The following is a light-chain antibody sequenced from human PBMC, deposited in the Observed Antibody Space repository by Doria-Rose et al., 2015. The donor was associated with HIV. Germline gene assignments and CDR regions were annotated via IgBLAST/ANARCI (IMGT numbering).Light chain of an antibody. J-gene: IGKJ1*01. CDR3: HQYASSRT. Sequence: EIVMTQSPGTLSLSPGERATLSCRAGQSVSANYLAWYQQRPGQSPRLLIYGASSRATDILDRFSGSGSGTDFTLTISRLEPEDFAVYYCHQYASSRTFGQGTKVEIK. CDR2: GAS. CDR1: QSVSANY. V-gene: IGKV3-20*01.